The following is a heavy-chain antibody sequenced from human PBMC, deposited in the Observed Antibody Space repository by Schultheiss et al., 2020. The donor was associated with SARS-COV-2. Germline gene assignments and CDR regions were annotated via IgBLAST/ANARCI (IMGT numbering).Heavy chain of an antibody. Sequence: ASVKVSCKASGYTFSSYGISWVRQAPGQGLEWMGWISAYNGKTNYPQKLQGRVTMTTDTSTSTAYMDLRSLRSDDTAVYYCAREAGDPSAPPLYYFDYWGQETLVTVSS. CDR2: ISAYNGKT. CDR3: AREAGDPSAPPLYYFDY. J-gene: IGHJ4*02. D-gene: IGHD3-10*01. CDR1: GYTFSSYG. V-gene: IGHV1-18*01.